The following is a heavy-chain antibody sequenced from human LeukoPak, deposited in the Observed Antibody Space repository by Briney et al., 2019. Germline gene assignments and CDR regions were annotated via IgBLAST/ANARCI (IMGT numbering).Heavy chain of an antibody. Sequence: PSETLSLTCAVYGGSFSGYYWSWIRQPPGKGLEWIGEINHSGGTNYNPSLKSRVTISVDTSKNQFSLKLSSVTAADTAVYYCARGRVILYDAFDIWGQGTMVTVSS. V-gene: IGHV4-34*01. CDR1: GGSFSGYY. CDR3: ARGRVILYDAFDI. J-gene: IGHJ3*02. D-gene: IGHD2-21*01. CDR2: INHSGGT.